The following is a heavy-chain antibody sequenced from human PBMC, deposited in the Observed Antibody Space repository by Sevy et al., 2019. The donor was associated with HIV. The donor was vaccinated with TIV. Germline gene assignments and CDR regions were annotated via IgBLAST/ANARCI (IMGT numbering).Heavy chain of an antibody. J-gene: IGHJ4*02. CDR3: ARHLEFYDYGDYGPAFMPDY. D-gene: IGHD4-17*01. V-gene: IGHV3-33*01. CDR2: IWFDGSNT. CDR1: GFTFSTYG. Sequence: GGSLRLSCAASGFTFSTYGMHWVRQAPGKGLEWVAVIWFDGSNTYYADSVKARFTISRDIAKNTLHLQMNSLRAEDTAVYYCARHLEFYDYGDYGPAFMPDYWGQGTLVTVSS.